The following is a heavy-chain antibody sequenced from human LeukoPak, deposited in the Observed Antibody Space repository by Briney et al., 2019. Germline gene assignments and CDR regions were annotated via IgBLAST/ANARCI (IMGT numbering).Heavy chain of an antibody. Sequence: ASVKVSCKASGYTFTSYGISWVRQAPGLGLELMGWISAYDGNTNYAQKLQGRVTMTTDTSTSTAYMELRSLRSDDTAVYYCARDRTIFGSGAFDIWGQGTMVTVSS. V-gene: IGHV1-18*01. D-gene: IGHD3-3*01. CDR3: ARDRTIFGSGAFDI. CDR1: GYTFTSYG. CDR2: ISAYDGNT. J-gene: IGHJ3*02.